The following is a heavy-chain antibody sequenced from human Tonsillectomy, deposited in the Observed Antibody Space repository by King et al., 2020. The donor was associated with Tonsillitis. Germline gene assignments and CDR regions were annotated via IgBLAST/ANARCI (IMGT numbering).Heavy chain of an antibody. CDR3: AKTLQGFFDY. V-gene: IGHV3-23*04. CDR1: GFTFSSYA. Sequence: VQLVESGGGLVQPGGSLRLSCAASGFTFSSYAMSWVRQAPGKGLEWVSTISGGGDRTYSADSVKGRLTISVDNSKSTLYLQLNSRRDEDTAVYYCAKTLQGFFDYWGQGTLVTVSS. J-gene: IGHJ4*02. CDR2: ISGGGDRT.